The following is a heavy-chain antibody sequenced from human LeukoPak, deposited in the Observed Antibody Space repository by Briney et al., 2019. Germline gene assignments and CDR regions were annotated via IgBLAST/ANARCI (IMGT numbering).Heavy chain of an antibody. V-gene: IGHV4-34*01. CDR2: INHSGST. CDR1: GGSFSGYY. D-gene: IGHD3-22*01. CDR3: ARACYDSSGYYSPFDY. Sequence: PSETLSLTCAVYGGSFSGYYWSWIRQPPGKGLEWIGEINHSGSTNYNPSLKSRVTISVDTSKNQLSLKLGSVTAADTAVYYCARACYDSSGYYSPFDYWGQGTLVTVSS. J-gene: IGHJ4*02.